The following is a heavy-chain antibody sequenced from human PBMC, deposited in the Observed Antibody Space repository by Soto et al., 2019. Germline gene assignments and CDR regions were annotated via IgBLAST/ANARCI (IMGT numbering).Heavy chain of an antibody. CDR2: ISYDGSNK. V-gene: IGHV3-30*18. CDR3: AKVIGSSGWVWSATLDY. D-gene: IGHD6-25*01. CDR1: GFTFSSYG. Sequence: QVQLVESGGGVVQPGRSLRLSCAASGFTFSSYGMHWVRKAPGKGLEWVAVISYDGSNKYYADSVKGRFTISRDNSKNTLYLQMNSLRAEDTAVYYCAKVIGSSGWVWSATLDYWGQGTLVTVSS. J-gene: IGHJ4*02.